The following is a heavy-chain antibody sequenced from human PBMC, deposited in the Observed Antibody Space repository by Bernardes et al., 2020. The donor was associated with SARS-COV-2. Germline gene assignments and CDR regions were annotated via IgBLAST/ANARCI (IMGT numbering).Heavy chain of an antibody. CDR3: ARRMRWFDP. V-gene: IGHV4-39*01. J-gene: IGHJ5*02. CDR1: GGSISSSHYY. Sequence: ETLSLTCTVSGGSISSSHYYWGWIRQPPGKGLEWIGSIYYSGNTYYNPSLKSRVTISVDTSKNQFSLKLSSVTAADTAVYYCARRMRWFDPWGQGTLVTVSS. CDR2: IYYSGNT.